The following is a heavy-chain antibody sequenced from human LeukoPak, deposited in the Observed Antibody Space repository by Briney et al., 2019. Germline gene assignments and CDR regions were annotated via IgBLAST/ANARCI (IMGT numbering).Heavy chain of an antibody. V-gene: IGHV1-2*06. CDR1: GYTFTGYY. J-gene: IGHJ4*02. D-gene: IGHD3-22*01. Sequence: ASVKVSCKASGYTFTGYYMHWVRQAPGQGFGWMGRINPNSGGTNYAQKFQGRVTMTRDTSISTAYMELSRLRSDDTAVYYCARNYDSSGYPRVDYWGQGTLVTVSS. CDR2: INPNSGGT. CDR3: ARNYDSSGYPRVDY.